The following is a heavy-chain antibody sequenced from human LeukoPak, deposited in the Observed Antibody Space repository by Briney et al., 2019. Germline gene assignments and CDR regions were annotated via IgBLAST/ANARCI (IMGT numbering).Heavy chain of an antibody. CDR3: AKCGSGWSHFGY. V-gene: IGHV3-23*01. J-gene: IGHJ4*02. CDR1: GFTFSNYA. CDR2: IYNSGAPT. D-gene: IGHD6-19*01. Sequence: GGSLRLSCAASGFTFSNYAMSWVRQAPGKGLEWVSNIYNSGAPTYYADSVKGRFTISRDNSKNTLFLQMNRRTPEDTAVYYCAKCGSGWSHFGYSGQGTLVTVSS.